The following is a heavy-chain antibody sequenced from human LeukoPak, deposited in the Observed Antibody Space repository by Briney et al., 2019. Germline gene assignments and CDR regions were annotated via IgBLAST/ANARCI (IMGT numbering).Heavy chain of an antibody. V-gene: IGHV3-7*03. J-gene: IGHJ4*02. CDR2: IRQDGSEK. CDR1: GFTFSSYW. CDR3: VRGCGRASCPYYFDF. D-gene: IGHD2-21*01. Sequence: GGSLRLSCAASGFTFSSYWMSWVGQAPGKGLEWVATIRQDGSEKHYVDSVEGRFTVSRDNAENSLHLQMSNLRAEDTAIYYCVRGCGRASCPYYFDFWGQGALVTVFS.